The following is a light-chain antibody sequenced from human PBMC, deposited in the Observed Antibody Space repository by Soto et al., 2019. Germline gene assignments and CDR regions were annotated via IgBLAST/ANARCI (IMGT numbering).Light chain of an antibody. Sequence: EIVMAQSPDSLGVSLGQVATISCKYRQSVLYSSNNKKYLVWYQQKQGQPPKXXLYWASTRESGVPDRFSGSVSGTDGTITISSLKEEDGSVYYCQQSYSTTLTFGGGTKVDIK. CDR1: QSVLYSSNNKKY. V-gene: IGKV4-1*01. CDR3: QQSYSTTLT. CDR2: WAS. J-gene: IGKJ4*01.